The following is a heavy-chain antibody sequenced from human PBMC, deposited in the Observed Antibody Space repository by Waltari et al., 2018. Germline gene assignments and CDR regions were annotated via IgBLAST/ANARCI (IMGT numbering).Heavy chain of an antibody. CDR1: GGSISSGGYY. CDR2: IYYGGRT. V-gene: IGHV4-31*03. Sequence: QVQLQESGPGLVKPSQTLSLTCTVSGGSISSGGYYWSWIRQHPGKGLEWIRTIYYGGRTYYTPSLKSRVTIPVDTPKTHSSLKRSSLTAGDRAVYYCARIGGLGRAFDYWGQGTLVTVSS. J-gene: IGHJ4*02. D-gene: IGHD3-10*01. CDR3: ARIGGLGRAFDY.